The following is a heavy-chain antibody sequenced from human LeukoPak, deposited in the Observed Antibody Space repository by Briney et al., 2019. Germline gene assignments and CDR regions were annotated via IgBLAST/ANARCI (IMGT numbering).Heavy chain of an antibody. CDR3: AVDYGDYVAYFQH. D-gene: IGHD4-17*01. CDR1: GYTFTSYA. Sequence: ASVKVSCKASGYTFTSYAMHWVRQAPGQGLEWMGWISAYNGNTNYAQKLQGRVTMTTDTSTSTAYMELRSLRSDDTAVYYCAVDYGDYVAYFQHWGQGTLVTVSS. V-gene: IGHV1-18*01. CDR2: ISAYNGNT. J-gene: IGHJ1*01.